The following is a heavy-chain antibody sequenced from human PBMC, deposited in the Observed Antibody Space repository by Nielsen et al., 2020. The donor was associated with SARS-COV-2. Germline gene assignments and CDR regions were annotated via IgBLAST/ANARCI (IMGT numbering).Heavy chain of an antibody. CDR1: DGSINSRNYY. J-gene: IGHJ4*02. Sequence: SETLSLTCTVSDGSINSRNYYWGWIRQPPGKGLEWIGSIYYSGSTYYNPSLKSRVTISVDTSKNQFSLKLSSVTAADTAVYYCARAPRITIFGVVSYFDYWGQGTLVTVSS. V-gene: IGHV4-39*07. CDR3: ARAPRITIFGVVSYFDY. D-gene: IGHD3-3*01. CDR2: IYYSGST.